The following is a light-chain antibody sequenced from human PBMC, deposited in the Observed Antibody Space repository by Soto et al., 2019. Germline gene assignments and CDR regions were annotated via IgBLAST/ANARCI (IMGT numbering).Light chain of an antibody. V-gene: IGKV1-12*01. CDR3: QQADTFRLP. Sequence: DIQMTQSPSSVSASVGDRVTITCRASQGISSWVAWYQQKPGSAPKLLIYAASSFQSAVPSRFSGSGSGTELTLPISRLQPVDCATDYCQQADTFRLPFGGGTKVEIK. CDR2: AAS. J-gene: IGKJ4*01. CDR1: QGISSW.